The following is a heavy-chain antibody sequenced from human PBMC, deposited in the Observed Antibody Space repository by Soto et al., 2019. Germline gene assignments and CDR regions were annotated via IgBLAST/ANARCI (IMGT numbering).Heavy chain of an antibody. J-gene: IGHJ4*02. D-gene: IGHD5-12*01. CDR2: IFYTGTT. CDR3: ARGAYDLDF. V-gene: IGHV4-30-4*01. Sequence: PSETLSLTCTVSGGSVNTAEYYWSWLRQSPGKGLEWIGYIFYTGTTYYNPSLKTRVTISVDTPKNQFSLQLSSVTAADTAIYYCARGAYDLDFWGRGALVTVSS. CDR1: GGSVNTAEYY.